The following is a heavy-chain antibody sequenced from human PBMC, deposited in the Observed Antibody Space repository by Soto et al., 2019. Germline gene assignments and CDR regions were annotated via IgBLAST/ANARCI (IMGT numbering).Heavy chain of an antibody. CDR2: ISASGHSA. V-gene: IGHV3-23*01. CDR1: GFSLGDYA. CDR3: ARSAWLWWALDS. D-gene: IGHD2-21*01. J-gene: IGHJ4*02. Sequence: DVELLESGGGLVHPGGSLRLSCTASGFSLGDYAMNWVRQTPGKGLEWVSTISASGHSAYSADSVKGRLIISRDNSKNTLYLQMNSLRAEDTAVYYCARSAWLWWALDSWGQGTLVTVSS.